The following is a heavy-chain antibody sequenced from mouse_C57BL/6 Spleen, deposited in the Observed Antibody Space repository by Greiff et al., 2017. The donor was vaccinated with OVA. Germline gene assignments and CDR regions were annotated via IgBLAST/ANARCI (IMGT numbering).Heavy chain of an antibody. D-gene: IGHD1-1*01. J-gene: IGHJ1*03. CDR1: GSLFTLYS. Sequence: VQLQQPGAELVKPGASVKMSCKASGSLFTLYSITWVKQRPGQGLEWIGDIYPGSGSTNYNEKFKSKATLTVDTSSSTAYMQLSSLTSEDSAVYYCASGGSRYFDVWGTGTTVTVSS. V-gene: IGHV1-55*01. CDR3: ASGGSRYFDV. CDR2: IYPGSGST.